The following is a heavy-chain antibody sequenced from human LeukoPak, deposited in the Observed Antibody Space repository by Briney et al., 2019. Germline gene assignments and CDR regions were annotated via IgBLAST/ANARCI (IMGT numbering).Heavy chain of an antibody. CDR3: AREVYRIGVGGFDP. Sequence: GGSLRLSCAASGFSFDDYDMAWLRQAPGKGLEWVSDIDWKGRPTSYADSVKGRFTISRDNAQKSLYLQMDSPRAEDTALYYCAREVYRIGVGGFDPWGQGTLVIVSS. J-gene: IGHJ5*02. CDR1: GFSFDDYD. D-gene: IGHD6-19*01. V-gene: IGHV3-20*04. CDR2: IDWKGRPT.